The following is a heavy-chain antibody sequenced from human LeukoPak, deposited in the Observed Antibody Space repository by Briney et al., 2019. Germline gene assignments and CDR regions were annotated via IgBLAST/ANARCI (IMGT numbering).Heavy chain of an antibody. CDR2: INHSGST. V-gene: IGHV4-34*01. J-gene: IGHJ3*02. D-gene: IGHD3/OR15-3a*01. Sequence: PSETLSLTCAVYGGSVSGYYWSWIRQPPGKGLEWIGEINHSGSTNYNPSLKRRVTISVDTSKNQFSLQLSSVTAADTAVYYWARWTGLSDAFDIWGEGTMVTVSS. CDR1: GGSVSGYY. CDR3: ARWTGLSDAFDI.